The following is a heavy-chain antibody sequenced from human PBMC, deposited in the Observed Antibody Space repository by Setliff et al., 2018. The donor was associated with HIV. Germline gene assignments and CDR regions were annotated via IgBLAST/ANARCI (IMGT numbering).Heavy chain of an antibody. D-gene: IGHD3-22*01. V-gene: IGHV4-39*01. CDR1: GGSISNSRYY. CDR3: ASRVYYYDSSGYLREEGFDP. Sequence: SETLSLTCTVSGGSISNSRYYWSWIRQPPGKGLEWIGSIYYSGSTYYNPSLKSRVTISVDTSKNQFSLKLSSVTAADAAVYHCASRVYYYDSSGYLREEGFDPWGQGTLVTVSS. CDR2: IYYSGST. J-gene: IGHJ5*02.